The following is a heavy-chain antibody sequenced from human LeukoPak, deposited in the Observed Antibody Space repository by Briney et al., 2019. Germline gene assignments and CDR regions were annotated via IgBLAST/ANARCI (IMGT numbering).Heavy chain of an antibody. J-gene: IGHJ5*02. CDR2: FSYSGST. V-gene: IGHV4-39*07. CDR3: ARDRTVVVVVAATQAHWFDP. Sequence: KPSETLSLTCTVSGDSISSSSYYWGWIRQPPGKGLEWIGSFSYSGSTYYNLSLKSRVTISVDTSKNQFSLKLSSVTAADTAVYYCARDRTVVVVVAATQAHWFDPWGQGTLVTVSS. D-gene: IGHD2-15*01. CDR1: GDSISSSSYY.